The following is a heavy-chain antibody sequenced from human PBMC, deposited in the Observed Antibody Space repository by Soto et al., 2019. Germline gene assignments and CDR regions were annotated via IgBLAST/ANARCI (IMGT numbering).Heavy chain of an antibody. D-gene: IGHD3-10*01. V-gene: IGHV3-64D*08. J-gene: IGHJ4*02. CDR3: VKTPYGSGSQLSGYFDY. CDR1: GFTFGNFA. CDR2: INNNGNTT. Sequence: SGGSLRLSCSASGFTFGNFAIHWVRQAPGKGLEYVSGINNNGNTTYYADSVKGRFTISRDDSKNTLYLQMSSLSAEDTAVYYCVKTPYGSGSQLSGYFDYWGQGTLVTVSS.